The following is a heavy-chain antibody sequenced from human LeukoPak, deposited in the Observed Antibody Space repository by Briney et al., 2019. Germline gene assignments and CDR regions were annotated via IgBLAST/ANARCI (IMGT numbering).Heavy chain of an antibody. CDR1: GGSISSYY. D-gene: IGHD3-10*01. Sequence: SETLSLTCTVSGGSISSYYWSWIRQPPGKGLEWIGYIYYSGSTTYNPSLKGRVTLSLDTSKNQFSLKLTSVTAADTAVYYCANEVIRDHFYYYMDVWGKGTTVTISS. CDR2: IYYSGST. V-gene: IGHV4-59*12. J-gene: IGHJ6*03. CDR3: ANEVIRDHFYYYMDV.